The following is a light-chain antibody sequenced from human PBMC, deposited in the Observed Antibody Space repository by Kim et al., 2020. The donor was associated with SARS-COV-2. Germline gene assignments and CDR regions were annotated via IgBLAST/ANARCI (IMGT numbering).Light chain of an antibody. CDR2: EVS. Sequence: QSALTQPPSVSGSPGQSVTISCTGTSSDVGSYNRVSWYQQPPGTAPKLMIYEVSNRPSGVPDRFSGSKSGNTASLTISGLQAEDEADYYCSSYTSSSTVVFGGGTQLIVL. CDR3: SSYTSSSTVV. J-gene: IGLJ2*01. CDR1: SSDVGSYNR. V-gene: IGLV2-18*02.